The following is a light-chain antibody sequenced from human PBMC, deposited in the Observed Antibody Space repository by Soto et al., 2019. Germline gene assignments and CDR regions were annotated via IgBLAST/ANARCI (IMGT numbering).Light chain of an antibody. CDR3: QSYNGGPFT. CDR2: VAS. Sequence: DLQMTQSPPSRSAYVGDRVVVTCRASHDIGTSLAWSQQRPGQSTRLLIYVASTVQSGVSARFSGSGSGTNFTLANSSLRPEDVATYYCQSYNGGPFTVGGGTKV. J-gene: IGKJ4*01. V-gene: IGKV1-27*01. CDR1: HDIGTS.